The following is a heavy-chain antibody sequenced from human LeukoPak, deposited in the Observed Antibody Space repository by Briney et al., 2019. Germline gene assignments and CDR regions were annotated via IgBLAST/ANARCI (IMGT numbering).Heavy chain of an antibody. D-gene: IGHD3-3*01. CDR2: INPNSGGT. CDR3: ARGLLHYDFWSGYYTPPYYFDY. V-gene: IGHV1-2*02. CDR1: GYTFTGYY. Sequence: ASVKVSCKASGYTFTGYYMHWVRQAPGQGLEWMGWINPNSGGTNYAQKFQGRVTMTRDTSISTAYMELSRLRSDDTAVYYCARGLLHYDFWSGYYTPPYYFDYWGQGTLVTVSS. J-gene: IGHJ4*02.